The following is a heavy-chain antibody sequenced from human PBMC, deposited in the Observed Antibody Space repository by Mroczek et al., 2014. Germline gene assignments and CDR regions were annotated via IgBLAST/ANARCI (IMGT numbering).Heavy chain of an antibody. D-gene: IGHD3-10*01. CDR1: GLTFDNFA. CDR3: ARNKVVRGATYNWLDP. J-gene: IGHJ5*02. V-gene: IGHV3-20*04. Sequence: ESGGGVVRPGGSLRLSCAASGLTFDNFAMTWVRQPPGKGLEWVSGINWSGGTRDYADSVTGRFTISRDNAKNSLYLEMNSLRAEDTALYYCARNKVVRGATYNWLDPWGQGTLVTVSS. CDR2: INWSGGTR.